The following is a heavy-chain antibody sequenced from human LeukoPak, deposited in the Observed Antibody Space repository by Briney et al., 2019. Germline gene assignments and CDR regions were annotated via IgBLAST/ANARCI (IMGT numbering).Heavy chain of an antibody. D-gene: IGHD3-10*01. CDR2: INQDGTEK. J-gene: IGHJ4*02. CDR3: AKLAKYFYGAETFYFFEH. Sequence: GSLRLSCAASGFSFTTYWMSWVRQAQGKGLEWVANINQDGTEKYYVDSVKGRFTISRDNGKNSLYLQMNSLRVEDTAVYYCAKLAKYFYGAETFYFFEHWGQGTPVTASS. V-gene: IGHV3-7*01. CDR1: GFSFTTYW.